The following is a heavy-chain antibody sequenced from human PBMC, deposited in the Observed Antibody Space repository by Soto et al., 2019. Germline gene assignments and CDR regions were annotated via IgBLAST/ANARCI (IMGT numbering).Heavy chain of an antibody. V-gene: IGHV2-26*01. CDR3: SQIQSPPRRLDY. CDR1: GFSLTNPRMG. CDR2: IFSNDEK. Sequence: QVTLKESGPVLVKPTETLTLTCTVSGFSLTNPRMGVSWIRQPPGKALEWLAHIFSNDEKSYSTSLNNRLTISRDTSKSQVVLTKINMDPVDTATYYCSQIQSPPRRLDYWGQGTLVTVPS. J-gene: IGHJ4*02.